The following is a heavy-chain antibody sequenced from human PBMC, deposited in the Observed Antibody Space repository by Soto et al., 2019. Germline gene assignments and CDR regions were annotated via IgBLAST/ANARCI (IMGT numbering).Heavy chain of an antibody. CDR3: ARLRGDSWFDF. V-gene: IGHV6-1*01. CDR2: TYYRSRWFN. J-gene: IGHJ5*01. CDR1: GDRGPTNRAT. Sequence: PSQTLSLPCPISGDRGPTNRATWDWIRQSPSRGLEWLGRTYYRSRWFNDYAGSVKGRITINPDTSNNQFSLQLTSLSPDDTAVYYCARLRGDSWFDFWGQGTRVTVSS.